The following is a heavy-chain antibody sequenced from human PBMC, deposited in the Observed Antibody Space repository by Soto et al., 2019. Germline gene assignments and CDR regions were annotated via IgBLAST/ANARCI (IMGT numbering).Heavy chain of an antibody. CDR3: AKDRGIVVKAGDAFDV. V-gene: IGHV3-23*01. D-gene: IGHD3-16*02. J-gene: IGHJ3*01. CDR1: GFTLSMSA. CDR2: ISDSGDRT. Sequence: GSLRLSCASSGFTLSMSAVNWVRQAPGKGLEWVSYISDSGDRTYYADSVKGRFTISRDRSKNTVSLQMDSLRAEDTAVYYCAKDRGIVVKAGDAFDVWGQGTKVTVSS.